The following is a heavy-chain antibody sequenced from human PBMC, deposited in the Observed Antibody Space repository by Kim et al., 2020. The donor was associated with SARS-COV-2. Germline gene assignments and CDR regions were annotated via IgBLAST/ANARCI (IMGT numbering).Heavy chain of an antibody. CDR2: ISTRDNT. V-gene: IGHV3-11*04. D-gene: IGHD5-18*01. CDR1: GFTFSDYY. CDR3: ARERGYTYGYFAFDI. J-gene: IGHJ3*02. Sequence: GGSLRLSCAASGFTFSDYYMSWIRQAPGKGLEWVSYISTRDNTADSVKGRFTISRDNAKNSLYLQMNFLRAEDTAVYYCARERGYTYGYFAFDIWGQGTMVTVSS.